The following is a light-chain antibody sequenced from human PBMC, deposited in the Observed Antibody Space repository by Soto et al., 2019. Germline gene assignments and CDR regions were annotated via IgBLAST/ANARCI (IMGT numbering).Light chain of an antibody. Sequence: EIVLTQSPATLSLSPGERATLSCRASQTVHNYLAWYQQKHGQAPRLLIYDASSRATGIPARFSGSGSGTDFTLTISSLEPEDFAVYYCQQRRIWPLTFGGGTKVEIK. V-gene: IGKV3-11*01. CDR1: QTVHNY. CDR2: DAS. J-gene: IGKJ4*01. CDR3: QQRRIWPLT.